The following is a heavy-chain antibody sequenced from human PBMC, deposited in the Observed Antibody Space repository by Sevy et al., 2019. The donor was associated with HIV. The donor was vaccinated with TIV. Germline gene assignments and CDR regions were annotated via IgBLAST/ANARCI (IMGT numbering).Heavy chain of an antibody. CDR2: ISPSGSTI. CDR1: GFTFSTSA. V-gene: IGHV3-48*02. Sequence: GGSQRLSCAASGFTFSTSAMNWVRQAPGKGLEWVSYISPSGSTIYYADSVKGRFTISRDNAKNSLYLQMNSLRDEDTAVYYCARDRFVEKWGQGTLVTVSS. CDR3: ARDRFVEK. D-gene: IGHD3-16*01. J-gene: IGHJ4*02.